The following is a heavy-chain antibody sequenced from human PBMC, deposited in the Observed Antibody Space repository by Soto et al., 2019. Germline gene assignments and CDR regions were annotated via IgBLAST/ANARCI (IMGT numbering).Heavy chain of an antibody. CDR3: ARGDYGQYDAYNWFDP. CDR1: GGSFNNYC. Sequence: QVRLQQWGAGLVRPSETLSLTCAVYGGSFNNYCWSWIRQSPGKGLQWIGDICPGGRTNNNPSLKGEVTIEMEASKNQFSLRLTSVTVADRAVYYCARGDYGQYDAYNWFDPWGQGNLVTVAP. CDR2: ICPGGRT. V-gene: IGHV4-34*02. D-gene: IGHD3-10*01. J-gene: IGHJ5*02.